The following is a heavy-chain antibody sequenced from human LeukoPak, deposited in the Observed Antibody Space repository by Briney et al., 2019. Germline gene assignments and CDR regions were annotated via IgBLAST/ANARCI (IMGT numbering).Heavy chain of an antibody. V-gene: IGHV3-53*01. D-gene: IGHD2-15*01. Sequence: GGSLRLSCAASGFTVSSNYMSWVRQAPGKGLEWVSVIYSGGSTYYADSVKGRFTISRDNSKNTLYLQMNSLRAEDTAVYYCARSPLNADIVVVVAPYYFDYWGQGTLVTVSS. J-gene: IGHJ4*02. CDR2: IYSGGST. CDR3: ARSPLNADIVVVVAPYYFDY. CDR1: GFTVSSNY.